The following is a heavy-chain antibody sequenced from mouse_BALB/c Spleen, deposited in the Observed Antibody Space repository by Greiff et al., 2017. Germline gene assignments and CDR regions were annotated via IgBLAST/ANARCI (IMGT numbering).Heavy chain of an antibody. J-gene: IGHJ4*01. CDR3: ARAGDGNGYYTMGY. CDR2: ISSGSSTI. D-gene: IGHD2-1*01. V-gene: IGHV5-17*02. Sequence: EVQVVESGGGLVPPGGSRKLSCAASGFTFSSYGMHWVRQAPEKGLEWVAYISSGSSTIYYADTVKGRFTISRDNPKNTPFLQMTSLKSEDTALYYWARAGDGNGYYTMGYWGQGDSVTVSS. CDR1: GFTFSSYG.